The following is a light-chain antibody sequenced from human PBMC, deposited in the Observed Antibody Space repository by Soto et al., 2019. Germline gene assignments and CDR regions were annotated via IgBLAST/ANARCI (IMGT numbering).Light chain of an antibody. CDR3: YSYAGENLYV. CDR1: SSDVGGYNL. Sequence: QSVLTQPASVSASPGQSITIPCTGTSSDVGGYNLVSWFQQHPGKVPKLLIYEGTRRPSGLSDRFSGSKSGTTASLTISGLQAEDEAHYYCYSYAGENLYVFGTGTKVTVL. J-gene: IGLJ1*01. CDR2: EGT. V-gene: IGLV2-23*01.